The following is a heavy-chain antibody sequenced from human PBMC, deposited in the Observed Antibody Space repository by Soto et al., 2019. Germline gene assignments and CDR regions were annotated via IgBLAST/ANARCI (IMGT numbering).Heavy chain of an antibody. D-gene: IGHD3-22*01. CDR2: ISGSGSTI. CDR1: GFTFSSYA. Sequence: GGSLRLSCAASGFTFSSYAVGWVRQAPGKGPEWISSISGSGSTIYYADSVKGRFTISRDNSKNTLYLQMSSLRAEDTAVYYCAKVFYYYDSSGYYEFDYWGQGTLVTVSS. V-gene: IGHV3-23*01. CDR3: AKVFYYYDSSGYYEFDY. J-gene: IGHJ4*02.